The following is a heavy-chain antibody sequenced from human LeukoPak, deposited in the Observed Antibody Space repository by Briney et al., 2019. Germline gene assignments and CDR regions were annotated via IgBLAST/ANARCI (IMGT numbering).Heavy chain of an antibody. V-gene: IGHV3-74*01. J-gene: IGHJ6*03. CDR3: LAGYYYYYMDV. Sequence: GGSLRLSCAASGFAFSNYWLHWVRQAPGKGLEWVARINTHGSSTSYADSVKGRFTISRDNAKNTLYLQMTSLSAEDTAVYYALAGYYYYYMDVWGKGTTVTVSS. CDR2: INTHGSST. D-gene: IGHD6-13*01. CDR1: GFAFSNYW.